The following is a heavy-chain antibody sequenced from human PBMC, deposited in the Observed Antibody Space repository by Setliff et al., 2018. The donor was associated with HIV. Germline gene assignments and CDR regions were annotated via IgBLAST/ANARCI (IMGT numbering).Heavy chain of an antibody. J-gene: IGHJ6*02. CDR2: IFYTGNT. CDR3: ARDPRQYSYYGMDV. CDR1: GGSINSGHYY. V-gene: IGHV4-31*03. Sequence: SETLSLTCSVSGGSINSGHYYWSWIRQHPEKGLEWIGYIFYTGNTYHNPSLKSRVTISVDTSKNQFSLELSSVTAADTAVYYCARDPRQYSYYGMDVWGQGTTVTVSS.